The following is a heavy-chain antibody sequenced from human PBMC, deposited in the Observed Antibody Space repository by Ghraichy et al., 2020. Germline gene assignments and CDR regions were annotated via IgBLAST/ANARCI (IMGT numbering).Heavy chain of an antibody. D-gene: IGHD6-19*01. CDR3: ARVQSSGLLDY. CDR2: ISAYNGNT. V-gene: IGHV1-18*04. CDR1: GYTFSSYD. Sequence: ASVKVSCRASGYTFSSYDISWVRQAPGQGLEWMGWISAYNGNTNYAQKLQGRVTMTTDTSTSTVYMELRSLRSDDTALYYCARVQSSGLLDYWGQGILVTVSS. J-gene: IGHJ4*02.